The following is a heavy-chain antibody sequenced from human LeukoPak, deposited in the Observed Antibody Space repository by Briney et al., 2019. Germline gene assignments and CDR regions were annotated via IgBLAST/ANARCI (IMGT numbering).Heavy chain of an antibody. J-gene: IGHJ3*02. Sequence: RASVKVSCKASGYTFTSYGISWVRQAPGQGLEWMGWINTYNGRTNYAQKLQGRVTMTTDTSTSTAYMELRSLTSDDTAMYYCARDLVYYDNSGLRWNDTFDIWGQGTVVTVSS. D-gene: IGHD3-22*01. CDR1: GYTFTSYG. V-gene: IGHV1-18*01. CDR2: INTYNGRT. CDR3: ARDLVYYDNSGLRWNDTFDI.